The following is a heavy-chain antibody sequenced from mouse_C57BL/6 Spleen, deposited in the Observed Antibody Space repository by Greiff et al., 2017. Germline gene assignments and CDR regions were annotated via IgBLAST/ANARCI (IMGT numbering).Heavy chain of an antibody. CDR2: IHPNSGST. J-gene: IGHJ2*01. Sequence: QVQLQQPGAELVKPGASVKLSCKASGYTFTSYWMHWVKQRPGQGLEWIGMIHPNSGSTNYNEKFKSKATLTVDKSSSTAYMQLSSLTSEDSAVYYCARYPTYYIYFDYWGQGTTLTVSS. CDR3: ARYPTYYIYFDY. V-gene: IGHV1-64*01. D-gene: IGHD2-12*01. CDR1: GYTFTSYW.